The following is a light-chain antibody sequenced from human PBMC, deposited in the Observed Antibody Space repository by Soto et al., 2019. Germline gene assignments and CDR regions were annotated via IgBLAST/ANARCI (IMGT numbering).Light chain of an antibody. CDR1: QNIRSS. CDR2: DAS. V-gene: IGKV3-15*01. J-gene: IGKJ1*01. CDR3: QQYYISWS. Sequence: EVVMTQSPASLSASPGERVTLSCRASQNIRSSLAWYQQRPGQAPRLLIYDASTRATGIPPRFSGGGSGTEFTVTISSLQSEDFATYSCQQYYISWSFGQGTKVDIK.